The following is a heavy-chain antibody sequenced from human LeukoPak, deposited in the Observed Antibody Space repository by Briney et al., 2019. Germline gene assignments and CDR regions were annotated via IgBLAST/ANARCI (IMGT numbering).Heavy chain of an antibody. Sequence: GASVKVSCKASGYKFSSYGISWVRQAPGQGLEWMGWISAYNGNTNYAQNFQGRVTMTTDTSTSTAYMELRGLRSDDMAVYYCARAGAYIYGFDYWGQGTLVTVSS. V-gene: IGHV1-18*03. CDR3: ARAGAYIYGFDY. J-gene: IGHJ4*02. CDR2: ISAYNGNT. D-gene: IGHD5-18*01. CDR1: GYKFSSYG.